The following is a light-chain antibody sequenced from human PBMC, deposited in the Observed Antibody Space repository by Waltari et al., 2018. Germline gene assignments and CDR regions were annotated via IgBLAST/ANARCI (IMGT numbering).Light chain of an antibody. V-gene: IGLV2-11*01. CDR2: DVS. Sequence: QSALTQPRSVSGSPGQSVTISCTGTSSDVVGYNYVSWFQQHPGKAPKLMIHDVSKRPSGVPDRFSGSKSGNPASLTISGLQADDETDYYCCSYAGRYTWVFGGGTKLTVL. CDR1: SSDVVGYNY. J-gene: IGLJ3*02. CDR3: CSYAGRYTWV.